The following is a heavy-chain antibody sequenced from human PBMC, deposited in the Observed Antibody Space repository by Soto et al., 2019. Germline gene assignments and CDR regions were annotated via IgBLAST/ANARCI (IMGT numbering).Heavy chain of an antibody. D-gene: IGHD3-3*02. J-gene: IGHJ5*02. CDR3: ARHLSHLKYGWFDP. CDR2: LSDDGSNK. Sequence: GGSLRLSXAASGFTFSSYAFHWVRQAPGKGLEWVAILSDDGSNKYYAGSVKGRFSISRDNSKNTLYLQMNSLTAEDTAVYYCARHLSHLKYGWFDPWGQGTLVTVSS. CDR1: GFTFSSYA. V-gene: IGHV3-30-3*01.